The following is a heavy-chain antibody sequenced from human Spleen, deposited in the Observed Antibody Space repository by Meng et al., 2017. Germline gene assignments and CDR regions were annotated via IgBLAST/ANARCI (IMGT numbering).Heavy chain of an antibody. J-gene: IGHJ4*02. V-gene: IGHV4-30-2*01. CDR3: ARLLYDSSGYYYFDY. CDR1: GGSISSGGYS. Sequence: QLQLQESGSGLVKPSQTLSLTCAVSGGSISSGGYSWSWIRQPPGKGLEWIGYMYHSGSTYYNPSLKSRATISVDRSKNHFSLELSSVTAADTAVYYCARLLYDSSGYYYFDYWGQGTLVTVSS. D-gene: IGHD3-22*01. CDR2: MYHSGST.